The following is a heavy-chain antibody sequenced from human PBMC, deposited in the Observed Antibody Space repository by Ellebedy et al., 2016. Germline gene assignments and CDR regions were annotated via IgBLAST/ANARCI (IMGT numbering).Heavy chain of an antibody. J-gene: IGHJ6*02. V-gene: IGHV4-34*01. CDR2: INHRGSA. CDR1: GGSFSSHY. CDR3: ARDSVVPSSATPYFYYSGMDL. Sequence: SETLSLXCTVLGGSFSSHYCSWIRQSPGKGLEWIGDINHRGSADYNPSLKGRVTMSLDTSKNQVSLKLSSVTAADTAVYFCARDSVVPSSATPYFYYSGMDLWGQGTTVTVSS. D-gene: IGHD3-22*01.